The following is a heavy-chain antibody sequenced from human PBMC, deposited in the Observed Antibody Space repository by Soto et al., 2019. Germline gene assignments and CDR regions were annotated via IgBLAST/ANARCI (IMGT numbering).Heavy chain of an antibody. CDR3: ARGGNPNYY. D-gene: IGHD4-4*01. V-gene: IGHV3-53*04. CDR2: IYSGGNT. J-gene: IGHJ4*02. Sequence: EVQLVESGGGLVKPGGSLRLSCAVSGFTVSSNYMSWVRQAPGKGLEWVSVIYSGGNTYYADSVKGRFTISRHNSKNTLYLQMNSLRAEDTALYYCARGGNPNYYWGQGTLVTVSS. CDR1: GFTVSSNY.